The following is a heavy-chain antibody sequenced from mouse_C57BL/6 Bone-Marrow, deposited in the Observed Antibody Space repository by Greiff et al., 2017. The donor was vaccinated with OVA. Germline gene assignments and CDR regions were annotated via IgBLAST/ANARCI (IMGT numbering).Heavy chain of an antibody. J-gene: IGHJ3*01. D-gene: IGHD2-10*02. V-gene: IGHV5-9-1*02. CDR1: GFTFSSYA. Sequence: EVKVVESGEGLVKPGGSLKLSCAASGFTFSSYAMSWVRQTPEKRLEWVAYISSGGDYIFYADTVKGRFTISRDNARNTLYLQMSSLKSEDTAMYYCTRDLLGWFAYWGQGTLVTVSA. CDR2: ISSGGDYI. CDR3: TRDLLGWFAY.